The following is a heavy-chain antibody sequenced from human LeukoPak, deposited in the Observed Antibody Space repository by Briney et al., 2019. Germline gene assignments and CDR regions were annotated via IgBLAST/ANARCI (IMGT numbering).Heavy chain of an antibody. J-gene: IGHJ4*02. Sequence: PSGTLSLTCTVSGGSISGYYWSWIRQPPGKGLEWIGYIYNSGSTNYNPSLKSRVTISVDTSKNQFSLKVSSVTAADTAVYYCARVGGSSSFGYWGQGTLVTVSS. D-gene: IGHD6-6*01. CDR1: GGSISGYY. CDR2: IYNSGST. V-gene: IGHV4-59*01. CDR3: ARVGGSSSFGY.